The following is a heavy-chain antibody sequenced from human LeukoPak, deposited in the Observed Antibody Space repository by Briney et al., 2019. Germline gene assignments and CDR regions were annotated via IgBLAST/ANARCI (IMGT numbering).Heavy chain of an antibody. V-gene: IGHV3-30*02. Sequence: GGSLRLSCAASGFSFSSYGMHWVRQAPGKGLKWVAFIRFDTSNYYYTDSVKGRFTISRDNSRNTLYLQMNSLINEDTAVYFCAKDLSGGYHSYYFDFWGQGTPVTVSS. J-gene: IGHJ4*02. CDR2: IRFDTSNY. CDR1: GFSFSSYG. CDR3: AKDLSGGYHSYYFDF. D-gene: IGHD5-18*01.